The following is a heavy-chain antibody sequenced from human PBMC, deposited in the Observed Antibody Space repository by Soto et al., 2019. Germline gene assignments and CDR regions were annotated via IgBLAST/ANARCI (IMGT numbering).Heavy chain of an antibody. CDR2: IYPGISHT. CDR3: VTSSLRTFDY. V-gene: IGHV5-51*01. J-gene: IGHJ4*02. Sequence: GESLKISCQGSGYNYPSYWIAWVRQTPGQGLEWMVFIYPGISHTTYSPSFEGLVTISADKSINTAYLQWRSLKTSDTAMYFCVTSSLRTFDYWGRGTLVTVSS. CDR1: GYNYPSYW. D-gene: IGHD2-8*01.